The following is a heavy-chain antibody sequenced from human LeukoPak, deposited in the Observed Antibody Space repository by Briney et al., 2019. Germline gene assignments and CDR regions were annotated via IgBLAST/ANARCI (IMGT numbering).Heavy chain of an antibody. V-gene: IGHV1-69*04. CDR1: GGTFSSYA. CDR2: IIPILGIA. Sequence: SVKVSCKASGGTFSSYAISWVRQAPGQGLEWMGRIIPILGIANYAQKFRGRVTITADKSTSTAYMELSSLRSEDTAVYYCASSVATTGNWFDPWGQGTLVTVSS. J-gene: IGHJ5*02. CDR3: ASSVATTGNWFDP. D-gene: IGHD5-12*01.